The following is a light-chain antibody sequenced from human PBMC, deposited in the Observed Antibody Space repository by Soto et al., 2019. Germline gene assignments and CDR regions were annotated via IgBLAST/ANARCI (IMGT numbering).Light chain of an antibody. CDR2: GAS. CDR3: HHYNNCPTQLT. Sequence: EIGMTQSPATLSVSPGERATLSCRASHSVSSNLAWYQQKPGQAPRLLIYGASTRATGIPARFSGSGSGTESTLTLSSLQPEAFAVYYCHHYNNCPTQLTFGQGTRLEIK. J-gene: IGKJ5*01. CDR1: HSVSSN. V-gene: IGKV3-15*01.